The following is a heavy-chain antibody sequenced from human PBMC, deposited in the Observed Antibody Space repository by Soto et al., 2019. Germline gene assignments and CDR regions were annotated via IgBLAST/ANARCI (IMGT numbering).Heavy chain of an antibody. CDR3: AKAWDGYNSIEN. Sequence: LRLSCAASGFTVSSKYMNWVRQAPGKGLEWVSIIWSAGLTYYADSVRGRFTISRDISKNILFLQMNSLRTEDTALYYCAKAWDGYNSIENWGQGTQVTVSS. V-gene: IGHV3-53*05. CDR2: IWSAGLT. D-gene: IGHD5-12*01. CDR1: GFTVSSKY. J-gene: IGHJ4*02.